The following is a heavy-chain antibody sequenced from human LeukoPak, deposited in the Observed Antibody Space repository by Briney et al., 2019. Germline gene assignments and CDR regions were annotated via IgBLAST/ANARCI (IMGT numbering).Heavy chain of an antibody. CDR1: GFTFSSYG. Sequence: GGSLRLSCAASGFTFSSYGMHWVRQAPGKGLEWVAVISYDGSNKYYADSVKGRFTISRDNSKHTLYLQMNSLRAEDTAVYYCAKDRDGACGGDCYFDYWGQGTLVTVSS. D-gene: IGHD2-21*02. CDR3: AKDRDGACGGDCYFDY. CDR2: ISYDGSNK. V-gene: IGHV3-30*18. J-gene: IGHJ4*02.